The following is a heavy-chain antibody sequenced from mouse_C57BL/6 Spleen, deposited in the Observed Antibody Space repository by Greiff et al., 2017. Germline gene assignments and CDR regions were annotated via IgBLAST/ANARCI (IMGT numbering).Heavy chain of an antibody. Sequence: EVKLMESGPGLVKPSQSLSLTCSVTGYSITSGYYWNWIRQFPGNKLEWMGYISYDGSNNYNPSLKNRISITRDTSKNQFFLKLNSVTTEDTATYYCARDYYGSSEGGMDYWGQGTSVTVSS. CDR1: GYSITSGYY. J-gene: IGHJ4*01. V-gene: IGHV3-6*01. CDR3: ARDYYGSSEGGMDY. CDR2: ISYDGSN. D-gene: IGHD1-1*01.